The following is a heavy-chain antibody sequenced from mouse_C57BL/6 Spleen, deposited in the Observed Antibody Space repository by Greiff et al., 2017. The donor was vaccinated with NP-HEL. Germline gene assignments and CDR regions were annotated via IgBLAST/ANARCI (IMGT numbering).Heavy chain of an antibody. CDR2: IWPGGGT. CDR1: GFSLTSYA. CDR3: ATDLQWAMDY. Sequence: QVQLKQSGPGLVAPSQSLSITCTVSGFSLTSYAISWVRQPPGTGLEWLGVIWPGGGTNYNSALKSRLSISKDNSKSQVFLKMNSLQTDDTARYYCATDLQWAMDYWGQGTSVTVSS. J-gene: IGHJ4*01. V-gene: IGHV2-9-1*01. D-gene: IGHD2-1*01.